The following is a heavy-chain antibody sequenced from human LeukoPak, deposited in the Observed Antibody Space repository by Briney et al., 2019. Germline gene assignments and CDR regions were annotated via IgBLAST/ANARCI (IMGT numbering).Heavy chain of an antibody. CDR2: ISANGGSS. J-gene: IGHJ4*02. CDR3: AKHYDSGSYSFFDY. CDR1: GFIFSKYV. D-gene: IGHD3-10*01. V-gene: IGHV3-23*01. Sequence: PGGSLRLSCAASGFIFSKYVMSWVRQAPGKGLEWVSAISANGGSSYYADSVRGRFTISRDISNNMVYLQMSSLRAEDTAVYYCAKHYDSGSYSFFDYWGRGTLVTVSS.